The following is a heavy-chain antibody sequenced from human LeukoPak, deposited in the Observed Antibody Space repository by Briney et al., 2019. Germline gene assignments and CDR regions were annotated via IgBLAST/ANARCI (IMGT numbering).Heavy chain of an antibody. Sequence: SETLSLTCTVSGGSITSTTFYWGWIRQPPGKGLEWIGSVSYSGRTYYNPTLKSRLSISVDTSENQSSLRLSSVTAADTAVYFCARLQLWFRAIDYWGQGTLVTVSS. CDR3: ARLQLWFRAIDY. CDR2: VSYSGRT. J-gene: IGHJ4*02. CDR1: GGSITSTTFY. D-gene: IGHD5-18*01. V-gene: IGHV4-39*01.